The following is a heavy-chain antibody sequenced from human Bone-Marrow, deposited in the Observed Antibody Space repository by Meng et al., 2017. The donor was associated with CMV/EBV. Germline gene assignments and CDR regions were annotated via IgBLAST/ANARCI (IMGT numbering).Heavy chain of an antibody. Sequence: SEPLSLTCTVSGGSVSGGSYYWSWIRQPPGKGLEWIGYIYYSGSTNYNPSLKSRVTISVDTSKNTLYLQMSSLRAEDTAVYHCARDLEPKGYYYYGMDVWGQGTTVTVSS. CDR1: GGSVSGGSYY. D-gene: IGHD5-24*01. J-gene: IGHJ6*02. CDR3: ARDLEPKGYYYYGMDV. V-gene: IGHV4-61*01. CDR2: IYYSGST.